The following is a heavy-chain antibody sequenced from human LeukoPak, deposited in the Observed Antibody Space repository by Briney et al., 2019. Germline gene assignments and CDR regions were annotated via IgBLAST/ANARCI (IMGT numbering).Heavy chain of an antibody. CDR2: INPSGGRT. Sequence: ASVKVSCKASGYTFISYCIHWVRRAPGQGLDWIGVINPSGGRTTYAQKFQGRLTMTRDTSTSTAHMELSSLRSEDTAVYYCARSAENSRTYYFYAMDVWGQGTTVTV. J-gene: IGHJ6*02. D-gene: IGHD4-23*01. V-gene: IGHV1-46*01. CDR3: ARSAENSRTYYFYAMDV. CDR1: GYTFISYC.